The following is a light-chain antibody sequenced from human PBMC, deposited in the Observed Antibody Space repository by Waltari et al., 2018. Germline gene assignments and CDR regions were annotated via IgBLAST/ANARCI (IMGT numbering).Light chain of an antibody. CDR2: DVS. CDR1: SSDVGAYHY. CDR3: ISYTTSDTMI. J-gene: IGLJ2*01. Sequence: QSALTQPASVSGSPGPSITISCPGTSSDVGAYHYVSWYQQHPGKVPKLIIYDVSHRPSGVSFRFSGSKSDNTASLTISGLQAEDEADYYCISYTTSDTMIFGGGTKLTVL. V-gene: IGLV2-14*03.